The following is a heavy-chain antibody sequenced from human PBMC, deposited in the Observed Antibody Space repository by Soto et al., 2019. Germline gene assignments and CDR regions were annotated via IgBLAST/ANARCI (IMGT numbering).Heavy chain of an antibody. J-gene: IGHJ4*01. CDR3: ARDPSRGVPDD. CDR1: GDSIDSTNW. Sequence: QVQLQVSVPGLVKPSGTLSLTCTVSGDSIDSTNWWAWVRQPPGKGLEWIGEIYPTGKPHYKPSLKSRVIISVGKSKNQYSLKLNPVTAADTAVSYCARDPSRGVPDDWGPGTLFNVAS. V-gene: IGHV4-4*02. CDR2: IYPTGKP. D-gene: IGHD3-10*01.